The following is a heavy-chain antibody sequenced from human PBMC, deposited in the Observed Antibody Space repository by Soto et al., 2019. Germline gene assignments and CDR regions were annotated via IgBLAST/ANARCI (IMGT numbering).Heavy chain of an antibody. V-gene: IGHV1-18*01. Sequence: ASGMVSCKASGYTFTSYGISWVRQAPGQGLEWMGWISAYNGNTNYAQKLQGRVTMTTDTSTSTAYMELRSLRSDDTAVYYCARDEVATNISNWFDPWGQGTLVTVSS. CDR1: GYTFTSYG. CDR3: ARDEVATNISNWFDP. D-gene: IGHD5-12*01. CDR2: ISAYNGNT. J-gene: IGHJ5*02.